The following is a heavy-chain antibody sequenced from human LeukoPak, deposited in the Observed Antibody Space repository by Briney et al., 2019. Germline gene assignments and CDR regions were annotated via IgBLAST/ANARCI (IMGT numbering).Heavy chain of an antibody. CDR2: MNPNSGNT. V-gene: IGHV1-8*03. J-gene: IGHJ4*02. D-gene: IGHD3-16*02. Sequence: ASVKVSCKASGYTFTSYDINWVRQATGQGLEWMGWMNPNSGNTGYAQKFQGRVTITRNTSISTAYMELSSLRSEDTAVYYCARGLGIYDYVWGSYRSPPDYWGQGTLVTVSS. CDR3: ARGLGIYDYVWGSYRSPPDY. CDR1: GYTFTSYD.